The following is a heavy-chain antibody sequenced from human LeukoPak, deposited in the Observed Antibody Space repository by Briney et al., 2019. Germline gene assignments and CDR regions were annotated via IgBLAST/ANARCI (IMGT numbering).Heavy chain of an antibody. CDR1: GGSISSYY. V-gene: IGHV4-4*07. D-gene: IGHD4-4*01. Sequence: SETLSLTCTVSGGSISSYYWSWIRQPAGKGLEWIGRIYTSGSTNYSPSLKSRVTMSVDTSKNQFSLKLSPVTAADTAVYYCARASTVTNGYYYYGMDVWGQGTTVTVSS. J-gene: IGHJ6*02. CDR3: ARASTVTNGYYYYGMDV. CDR2: IYTSGST.